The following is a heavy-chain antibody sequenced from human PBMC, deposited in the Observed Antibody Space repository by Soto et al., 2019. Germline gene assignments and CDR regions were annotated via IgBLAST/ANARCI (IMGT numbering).Heavy chain of an antibody. D-gene: IGHD3-22*01. CDR1: GYSFAGYC. CDR3: ARQIYDSDTGPNFQYYFDS. J-gene: IGHJ4*02. Sequence: LKISCKASGYSFAGYCITWVRQKPGKGLEWVGRIDPSDSQTYYSPSFRGHVTISVTKSITTVFLQWSSLRASDTAMYYCARQIYDSDTGPNFQYYFDSWGQGTPVTVSS. V-gene: IGHV5-10-1*01. CDR2: IDPSDSQT.